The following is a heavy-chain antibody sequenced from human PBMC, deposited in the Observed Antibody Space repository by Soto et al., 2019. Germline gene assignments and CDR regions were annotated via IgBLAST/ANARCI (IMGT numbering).Heavy chain of an antibody. CDR3: ASLSGSYYYGMDV. CDR1: GYSFTSYW. CDR2: IYPGDSDT. V-gene: IGHV5-51*01. J-gene: IGHJ6*02. Sequence: GESLKISCKGSGYSFTSYWIGWVRQMPGKGLEWMGIIYPGDSDTRYSPSFQAQVTISADKSISTAYLQWSSLKASDTAMYYCASLSGSYYYGMDVWGQGATVTVSS. D-gene: IGHD6-19*01.